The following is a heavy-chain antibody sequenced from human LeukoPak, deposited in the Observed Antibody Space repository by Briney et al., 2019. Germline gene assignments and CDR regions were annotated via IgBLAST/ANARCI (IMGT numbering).Heavy chain of an antibody. D-gene: IGHD3-10*01. CDR1: GDSISSGSYY. CDR3: ARDAWFGAGRTFAY. Sequence: PSETLPLTCSVSGDSISSGSYYWSWIRQPAGKGLEWIGRIYTSGSTNYIPSLKSRLTISVDTSKNQFSLRLSSVTAADTAVYYCARDAWFGAGRTFAYWGQGTLVTVSS. CDR2: IYTSGST. J-gene: IGHJ4*02. V-gene: IGHV4-61*02.